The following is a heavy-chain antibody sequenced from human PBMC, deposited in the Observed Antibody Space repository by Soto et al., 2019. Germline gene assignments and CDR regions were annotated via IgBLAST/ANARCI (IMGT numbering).Heavy chain of an antibody. V-gene: IGHV1-18*01. CDR2: ISAYNGNT. CDR3: ARGVDTMIVWCFDP. CDR1: VYTFTIYG. D-gene: IGHD3-22*01. J-gene: IGHJ5*02. Sequence: ASVNVSCTASVYTFTIYGISCVRQAPGQGLEWMGWISAYNGNTNYAQKLQGRVTMTTDTSTSTAYMELRSLRSDDTAVYYCARGVDTMIVWCFDPWGQGTLVTVSS.